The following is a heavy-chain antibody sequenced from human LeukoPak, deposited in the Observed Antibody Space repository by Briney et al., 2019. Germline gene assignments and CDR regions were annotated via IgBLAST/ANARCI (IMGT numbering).Heavy chain of an antibody. V-gene: IGHV4-4*07. Sequence: SETLSLTCTVSGGSISNYYWSWIRQPAGKGLEWVGRIYSSGDATYNPSLKSRVTMSLDTSRNQLSLKLTSVTAADTAVYYCASGTTVTNFAYWGQGTLVTVSS. CDR3: ASGTTVTNFAY. CDR2: IYSSGDA. J-gene: IGHJ4*02. CDR1: GGSISNYY. D-gene: IGHD4-17*01.